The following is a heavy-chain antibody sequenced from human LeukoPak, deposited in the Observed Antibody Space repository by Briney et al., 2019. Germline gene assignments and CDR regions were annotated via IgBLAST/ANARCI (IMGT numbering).Heavy chain of an antibody. CDR3: ARDGRPLHSNYADYFDY. Sequence: GGSLRLSCAASGFTFSSYGMYWVRQAPGKGLEWVAFIRYDGSNKYYADSVKGRFTISRDNAKNSLYLQMNSLRAEDTAIYYCARDGRPLHSNYADYFDYWGQGTLVTVSS. CDR2: IRYDGSNK. J-gene: IGHJ4*02. V-gene: IGHV3-30*02. D-gene: IGHD4-11*01. CDR1: GFTFSSYG.